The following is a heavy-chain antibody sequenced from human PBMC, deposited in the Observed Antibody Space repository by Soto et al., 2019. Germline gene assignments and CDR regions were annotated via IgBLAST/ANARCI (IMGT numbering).Heavy chain of an antibody. D-gene: IGHD3-3*01. J-gene: IGHJ6*02. CDR3: ARVRSGYYRYYGMDV. CDR2: IYYSGST. CDR1: GGSVSSGSYY. Sequence: SETLSLTCTVSGGSVSSGSYYWSWIRQPPGKGLEWIGYIYYSGSTNYNPSLKSRVTISVDTSKNQFSLKLSSVTAADTAVYYCARVRSGYYRYYGMDVWGQGTTVTVSS. V-gene: IGHV4-61*01.